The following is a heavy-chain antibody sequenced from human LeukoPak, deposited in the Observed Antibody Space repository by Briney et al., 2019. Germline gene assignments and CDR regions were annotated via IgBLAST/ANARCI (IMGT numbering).Heavy chain of an antibody. V-gene: IGHV4-30-2*01. CDR1: GGSISSGGYY. J-gene: IGHJ5*02. D-gene: IGHD2-2*01. Sequence: SETLSLTCTVSGGSISSGGYYWSWIRQPLGKGLEWIGYIYHTGSTYYNPSLKSRVTISVDTSKNQFSLRLSSVTAADTAVYYCARLQYCSGTSCYWFDPWGQGTLVTVSS. CDR3: ARLQYCSGTSCYWFDP. CDR2: IYHTGST.